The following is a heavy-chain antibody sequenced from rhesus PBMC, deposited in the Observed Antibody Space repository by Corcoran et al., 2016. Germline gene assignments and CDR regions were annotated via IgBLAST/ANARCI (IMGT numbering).Heavy chain of an antibody. Sequence: QVQLQESGPGLVKPSETLSLTCAVSGGSFSGYYWGWIRQPPGKGLEWIGYISGSSGSTDYNPSLKSRVTISTDTSKNQFSLKLSSVTAADTVVYYCARGYSSFGYWGQGVLVTVSS. V-gene: IGHV4-165*01. CDR3: ARGYSSFGY. D-gene: IGHD6-13*01. J-gene: IGHJ4*01. CDR1: GGSFSGYY. CDR2: ISGSSGST.